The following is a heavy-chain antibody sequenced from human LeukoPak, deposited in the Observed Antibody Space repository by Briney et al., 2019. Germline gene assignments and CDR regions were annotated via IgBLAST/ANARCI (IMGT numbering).Heavy chain of an antibody. V-gene: IGHV3-33*01. CDR1: GFALSSYA. Sequence: PGGSLRLSCAASGFALSSYAMHWVRQAPGKGLEWVAVIWYDGSNKYYADSVKGRFTISRDNSKNTLYLQMNSLRAEDTAVYYCARGYCSGGSCHLIDYWGQGTLVTVSS. D-gene: IGHD2-15*01. CDR2: IWYDGSNK. J-gene: IGHJ4*02. CDR3: ARGYCSGGSCHLIDY.